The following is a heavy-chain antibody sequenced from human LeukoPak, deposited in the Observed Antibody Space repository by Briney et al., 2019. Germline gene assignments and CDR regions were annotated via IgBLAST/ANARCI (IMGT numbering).Heavy chain of an antibody. Sequence: GGSLRLSCAASGLTFSSYEMNWVRQAPGKGLEWVSYISSSGSTIYYADSVKGRFTISRDNAKNSLYLQMNSLRAEDTAVYYCSRDFHRRRFYCCSYNPFWGEGTPVTLSS. CDR3: SRDFHRRRFYCCSYNPF. J-gene: IGHJ6*01. D-gene: IGHD3-10*01. CDR2: ISSSGSTI. CDR1: GLTFSSYE. V-gene: IGHV3-48*03.